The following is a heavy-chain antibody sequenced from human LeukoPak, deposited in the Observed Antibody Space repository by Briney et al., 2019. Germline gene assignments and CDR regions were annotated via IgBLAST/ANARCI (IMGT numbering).Heavy chain of an antibody. Sequence: SETLSLTCTVSGGSISSYYWSWIRQPPGKGLVCIGSIYYSGSTNYNPSLKSRVTISVDTSKNQFSLKLSSVTAADTAVYYCARFIAAAGSYYYYYMDVWGKGTTVTVSS. V-gene: IGHV4-59*01. D-gene: IGHD6-13*01. CDR3: ARFIAAAGSYYYYYMDV. CDR2: IYYSGST. CDR1: GGSISSYY. J-gene: IGHJ6*03.